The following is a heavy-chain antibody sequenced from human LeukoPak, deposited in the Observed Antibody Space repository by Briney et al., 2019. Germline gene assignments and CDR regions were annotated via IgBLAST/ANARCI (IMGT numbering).Heavy chain of an antibody. CDR1: GFTFSSYW. D-gene: IGHD3-10*01. J-gene: IGHJ4*02. CDR3: ARDLPDGTRGLFDY. Sequence: GGSLRLSCVGSGFTFSSYWMSWVRQAPGKGLEWVANINQDGGVKNYVDSVKGRFTISRDNAKNSLYLQMNSLRAEDTAVYYCARDLPDGTRGLFDYWGQGTLVTVSS. V-gene: IGHV3-7*01. CDR2: INQDGGVK.